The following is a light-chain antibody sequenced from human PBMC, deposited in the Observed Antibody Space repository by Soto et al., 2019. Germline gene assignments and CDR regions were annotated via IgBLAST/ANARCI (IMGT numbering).Light chain of an antibody. V-gene: IGLV2-11*01. CDR3: CSYAGAFTYV. Sequence: QSALTQPRSVSGSPGHSVTISCTGTSSDVGGYSYVSWYQQHPGKAPKLMISDVSKRPSGVPDRFSGSKFGNTASLTISGLQAEDEADYYCCSYAGAFTYVFGSGTKVTGL. J-gene: IGLJ1*01. CDR1: SSDVGGYSY. CDR2: DVS.